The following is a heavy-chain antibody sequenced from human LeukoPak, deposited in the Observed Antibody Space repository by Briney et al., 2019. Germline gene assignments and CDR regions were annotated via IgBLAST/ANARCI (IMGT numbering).Heavy chain of an antibody. CDR3: AREYQLLASDAFDI. D-gene: IGHD2-2*01. V-gene: IGHV4-30-4*08. CDR1: GGSISSGDYY. Sequence: SETLSLTCTVSGGSISSGDYYWSWIRQPPGKGLEWIGYIYYSGSTYYNPSLKSRVTISVDTSKNQFSLKLSSVTAADTAVYYCAREYQLLASDAFDIWGQGTVVTVSS. CDR2: IYYSGST. J-gene: IGHJ3*02.